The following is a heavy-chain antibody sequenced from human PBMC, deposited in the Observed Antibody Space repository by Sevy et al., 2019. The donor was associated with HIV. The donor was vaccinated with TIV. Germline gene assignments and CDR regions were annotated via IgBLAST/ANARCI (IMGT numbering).Heavy chain of an antibody. CDR2: VYYTGIS. J-gene: IGHJ5*02. CDR3: ARRRSGSSSGRWFDP. D-gene: IGHD6-6*01. CDR1: GDSISSSSYY. V-gene: IGHV4-39*01. Sequence: SETLSLTCTVSGDSISSSSYYWDWIRQPPGKGLEWIGSVYYTGISFYAPSLKSRVTISVDTSKNQFSLKLTSVTAADTAVYYCARRRSGSSSGRWFDPWGQGALVTVSS.